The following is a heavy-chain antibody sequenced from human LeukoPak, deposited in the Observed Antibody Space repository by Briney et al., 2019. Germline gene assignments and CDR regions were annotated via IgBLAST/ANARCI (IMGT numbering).Heavy chain of an antibody. CDR1: GFTFSSYS. Sequence: GGSLRLSCAAFGFTFSSYSMNWVRQAPGKGLEWVSYISSSSSTIYYADSVKGRFTISRDNAKNSLYLQMNSLRAEDTAVYYCARDLGDNPARYWGQGTLVTVSS. CDR3: ARDLGDNPARY. V-gene: IGHV3-48*04. D-gene: IGHD3-16*01. CDR2: ISSSSSTI. J-gene: IGHJ4*02.